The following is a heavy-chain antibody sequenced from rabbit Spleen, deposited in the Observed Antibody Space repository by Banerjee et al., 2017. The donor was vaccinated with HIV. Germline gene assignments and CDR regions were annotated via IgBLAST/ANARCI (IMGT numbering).Heavy chain of an antibody. D-gene: IGHD1-1*01. Sequence: LEESGGGLVQPGGSLKLTCKASGFDFSSYGVSWVRQAPGKGLEWIGYIDPVFGITYYANWVNGRFTISSHNAQNTLFLQLNSLTAADTARYFCARDLPDVVGWNFNLWGQGTLVTVS. CDR3: ARDLPDVVGWNFNL. CDR1: GFDFSSYG. CDR2: IDPVFGIT. J-gene: IGHJ4*01. V-gene: IGHV1S47*01.